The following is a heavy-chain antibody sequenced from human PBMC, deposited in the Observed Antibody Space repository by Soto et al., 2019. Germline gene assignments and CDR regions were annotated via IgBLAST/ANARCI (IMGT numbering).Heavy chain of an antibody. CDR3: AHSSDVEWFDP. CDR2: IFYTGST. D-gene: IGHD2-15*01. V-gene: IGHV4-59*01. CDR1: GGSISRYF. Sequence: SETLSLTCTVSGGSISRYFWSWIRQSPGKGLEWIGYIFYTGSTTYNPSLKSRVTISIDTSKNQFSLKLSSLTAADTSVYYCAHSSDVEWFDPWGQVTLVTAPQ. J-gene: IGHJ5*02.